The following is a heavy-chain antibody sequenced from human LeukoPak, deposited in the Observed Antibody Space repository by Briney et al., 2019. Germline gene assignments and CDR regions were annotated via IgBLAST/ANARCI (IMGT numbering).Heavy chain of an antibody. CDR2: ISGSGGST. CDR1: GFTFSSYA. J-gene: IGHJ4*02. Sequence: GGSLRLSCAASGFTFSSYAMSWVRQAPGKGLEWVSAISGSGGSTYYADSVKGRFTISRDNSKNTLYLQMNSLRAEDMAVYYCAKGADLRFLEWLLSAGHFDYWGQGTLVTVSS. V-gene: IGHV3-23*01. CDR3: AKGADLRFLEWLLSAGHFDY. D-gene: IGHD3-3*01.